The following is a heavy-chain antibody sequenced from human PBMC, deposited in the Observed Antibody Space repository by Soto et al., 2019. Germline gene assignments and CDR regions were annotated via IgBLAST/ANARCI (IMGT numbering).Heavy chain of an antibody. CDR3: SRGDATKIVVTTYYAMDV. CDR2: IIPVFGTA. J-gene: IGHJ6*02. CDR1: GGTLSNYG. Sequence: QVQLVQSGAEVKKPGSSVRVSCKASGGTLSNYGISWVRQARGQGLEWMGGIIPVFGTANYAQKFQGRVTITADESKSTVYMDVTSLRSEDTAVYYCSRGDATKIVVTTYYAMDVWGQGTTVSVSS. V-gene: IGHV1-69*12. D-gene: IGHD4-17*01.